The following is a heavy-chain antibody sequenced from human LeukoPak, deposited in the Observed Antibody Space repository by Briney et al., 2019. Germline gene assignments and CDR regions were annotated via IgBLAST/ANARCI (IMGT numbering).Heavy chain of an antibody. D-gene: IGHD1-14*01. J-gene: IGHJ5*02. CDR3: AKGSGINHYHWIDP. CDR1: GFTFSTYI. Sequence: GGSLRLSCAASGFTFSTYIMHWVRQAPGKGLEWVSVISSDKTNTYYADSAKGRVTISRDNSKNTLYLQMNSLRAEDTALYYCAKGSGINHYHWIDPWGQGTLVTVSS. CDR2: ISSDKTNT. V-gene: IGHV3-30-3*01.